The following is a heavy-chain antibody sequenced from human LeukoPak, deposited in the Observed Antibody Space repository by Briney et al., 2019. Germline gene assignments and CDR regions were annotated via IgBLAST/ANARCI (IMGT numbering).Heavy chain of an antibody. J-gene: IGHJ4*02. V-gene: IGHV3-48*01. CDR1: GFTFSSYS. CDR3: ARSCYDSPSY. Sequence: TGGSLRLSCAASGFTFSSYSVNWVRQAPGKGLEWISYISSSSSTIYYADSVRGRFTISRDNAKNSLYLQMSSLRAEDTAVYYCARSCYDSPSYWGQGTLVTVSS. D-gene: IGHD3-22*01. CDR2: ISSSSSTI.